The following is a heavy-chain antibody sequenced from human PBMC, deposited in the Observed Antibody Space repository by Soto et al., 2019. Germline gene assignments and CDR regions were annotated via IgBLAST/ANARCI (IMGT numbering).Heavy chain of an antibody. CDR2: INWNSGSI. V-gene: IGHV3-9*01. CDR1: GFTFDGYA. D-gene: IGHD6-13*01. Sequence: EVQLVESGGGLLQPGRSLRLSCAASGFTFDGYAMHWVRQVPGKGLEWVSGINWNSGSIGYGDSVKGRFAISRDNAKNSLHLQMNSLSAEDTALYYCVKDESINWYSGHFRHWGQGTLVTVSS. J-gene: IGHJ1*01. CDR3: VKDESINWYSGHFRH.